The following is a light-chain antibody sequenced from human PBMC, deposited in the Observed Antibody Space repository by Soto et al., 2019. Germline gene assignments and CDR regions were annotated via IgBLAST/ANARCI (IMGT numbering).Light chain of an antibody. CDR2: DAS. CDR3: QQYDNLPLYT. V-gene: IGKV1-33*01. CDR1: QDISNY. J-gene: IGKJ2*01. Sequence: DIQMTQSPSSLSASVGDRVTITCQAGQDISNYLNWYQQKPGKAPKLLIYDASNLETGVPSRFSGSGSGTDFTFTISSLQPEDIATYYCQQYDNLPLYTFGQGTKLEIK.